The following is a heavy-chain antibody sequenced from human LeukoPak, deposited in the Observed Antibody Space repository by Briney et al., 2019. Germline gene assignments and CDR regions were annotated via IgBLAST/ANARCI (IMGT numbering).Heavy chain of an antibody. Sequence: KPSETLSLTCTVSGGSISSSSYYWGWIRQPPGKGLEWIGSIYYSGSTYYNPSLKSRVTISVDTSKNQFSLVLTSVTAADTAVYYCARLGGAYFKGGMDVWGQGTTVTVSS. V-gene: IGHV4-39*07. CDR2: IYYSGST. CDR3: ARLGGAYFKGGMDV. J-gene: IGHJ6*02. CDR1: GGSISSSSYY. D-gene: IGHD2-21*01.